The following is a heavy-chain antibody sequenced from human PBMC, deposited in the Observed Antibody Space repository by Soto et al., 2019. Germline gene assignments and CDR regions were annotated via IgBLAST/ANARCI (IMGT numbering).Heavy chain of an antibody. CDR2: ISGSGGRK. J-gene: IGHJ3*02. CDR1: GFTFSSYA. D-gene: IGHD3-22*01. Sequence: GGSLRLSCAASGFTFSSYAMSWVRQAPGKGLEWVSAISGSGGRKYYADSVKGRFTISRDNSKNTLYLQMNSLRDEDTAVYYCAKELGDGYIHDFDIWGQGTMVTVSS. CDR3: AKELGDGYIHDFDI. V-gene: IGHV3-23*01.